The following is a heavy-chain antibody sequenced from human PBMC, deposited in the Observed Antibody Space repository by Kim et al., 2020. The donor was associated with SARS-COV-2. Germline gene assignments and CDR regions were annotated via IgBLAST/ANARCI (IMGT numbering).Heavy chain of an antibody. Sequence: STNYNPSLKSRVTISVDTSKNQFSLKLSSVTAADAAVYYCARGYSYGFWNWGQGTLVTVSS. D-gene: IGHD5-18*01. J-gene: IGHJ4*02. V-gene: IGHV4-34*01. CDR2: ST. CDR3: ARGYSYGFWN.